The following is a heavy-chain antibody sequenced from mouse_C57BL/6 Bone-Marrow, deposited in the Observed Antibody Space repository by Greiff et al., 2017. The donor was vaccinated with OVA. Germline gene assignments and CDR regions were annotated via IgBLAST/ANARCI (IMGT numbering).Heavy chain of an antibody. CDR1: GYTFTSYW. J-gene: IGHJ3*01. D-gene: IGHD2-1*01. CDR2: IYPGSGST. Sequence: QVQLQQSGAELVKPGASVKMSCKASGYTFTSYWITWVKQRPGQGLEWIGDIYPGSGSTNYNEKFKSKATLTVDTSSSTAYMQLSSLTSEDSAVYYCASGYYGNPAWFAYWGQGTLVTVSA. CDR3: ASGYYGNPAWFAY. V-gene: IGHV1-55*01.